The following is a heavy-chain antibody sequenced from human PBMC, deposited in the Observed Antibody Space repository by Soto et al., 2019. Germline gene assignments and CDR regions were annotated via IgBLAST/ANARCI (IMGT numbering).Heavy chain of an antibody. CDR1: GFTFSSYG. Sequence: GGSLRLSCAASGFTFSSYGMHWVRQAPGKGLEWVAVIWYDGSNKYYADSVKGRFTISRDNSKNTLYLQMNSLRAEDTAVYYCARGSYSSSYYFDYWGQGTLVTVSS. D-gene: IGHD6-6*01. J-gene: IGHJ4*02. CDR2: IWYDGSNK. V-gene: IGHV3-33*08. CDR3: ARGSYSSSYYFDY.